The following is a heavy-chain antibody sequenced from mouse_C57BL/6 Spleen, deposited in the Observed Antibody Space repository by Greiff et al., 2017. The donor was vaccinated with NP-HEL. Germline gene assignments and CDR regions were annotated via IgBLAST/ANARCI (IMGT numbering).Heavy chain of an antibody. Sequence: QVQLKESGPELVKPGASVKISCKASGYSFTSYYIHWVKQRPGQGLEWIGWIYPGSGNTKYNEKFKGRATLTADTSSSTAYMLLSSLTSDDSAVYYCARGLYDGYDWYFEVWGTGTTVTVSS. CDR3: ARGLYDGYDWYFEV. V-gene: IGHV1-66*01. CDR2: IYPGSGNT. CDR1: GYSFTSYY. J-gene: IGHJ1*03. D-gene: IGHD2-3*01.